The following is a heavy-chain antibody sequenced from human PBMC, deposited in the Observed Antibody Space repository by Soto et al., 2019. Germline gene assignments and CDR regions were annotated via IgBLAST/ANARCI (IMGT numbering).Heavy chain of an antibody. CDR3: ARGDATLSAYYYSMDV. CDR2: INSDGSSR. CDR1: GFTLSSYW. D-gene: IGHD1-26*01. V-gene: IGHV3-74*01. J-gene: IGHJ6*03. Sequence: ELQLVESGGGLVQPEGSLRLSCVASGFTLSSYWMHWVRQAPGKGLVWVSRINSDGSSRTYADSVRGRLTISRDNAKNTLYLQMNSLRAEDTAVYYCARGDATLSAYYYSMDVWGKGTTVTVSS.